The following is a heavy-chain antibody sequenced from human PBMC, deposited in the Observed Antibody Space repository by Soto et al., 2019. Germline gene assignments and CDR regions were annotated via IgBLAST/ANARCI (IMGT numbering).Heavy chain of an antibody. D-gene: IGHD3-16*01. Sequence: QVQLVQSETEVKKPGASVKVSCKASGYTFNRYNMHWVCQAPGQRLEWMGWINAGNGNTKYSQKFQGRITTTKDTSASTAYMELSSLRSEDTAVYYCAREGGDGWGYHSYGMDVWGQGTTVTVSS. CDR1: GYTFNRYN. J-gene: IGHJ6*02. CDR3: AREGGDGWGYHSYGMDV. V-gene: IGHV1-3*01. CDR2: INAGNGNT.